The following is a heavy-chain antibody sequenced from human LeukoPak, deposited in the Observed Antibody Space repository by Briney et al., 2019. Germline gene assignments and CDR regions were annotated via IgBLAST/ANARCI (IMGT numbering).Heavy chain of an antibody. Sequence: GGSLRLSCAASGFTFSSYSMNWVRQAPGKGLEWASSISSSSSYIYYADSVKGRFTISRDNAKNSLYLQMNSLRAEDTAVYYCARETYPDIVVVVAATPLDYWGQGTLVTVSS. CDR3: ARETYPDIVVVVAATPLDY. CDR1: GFTFSSYS. J-gene: IGHJ4*02. CDR2: ISSSSSYI. V-gene: IGHV3-21*01. D-gene: IGHD2-15*01.